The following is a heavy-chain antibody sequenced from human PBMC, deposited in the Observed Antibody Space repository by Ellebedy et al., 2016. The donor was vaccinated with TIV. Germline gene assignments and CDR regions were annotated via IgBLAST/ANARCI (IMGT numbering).Heavy chain of an antibody. CDR2: ISGSSLTK. D-gene: IGHD7-27*01. CDR3: ARDMAWGNERMNDAFDI. V-gene: IGHV3-48*04. J-gene: IGHJ3*02. Sequence: GESLKISCAASGFTFSPYSMNWVRQAPGKGLEWVSYISGSSLTKFYADSLKGRFTISRDNAESSLYLQMDSLRVEDTAVYYCARDMAWGNERMNDAFDIWGQGTMVIVSS. CDR1: GFTFSPYS.